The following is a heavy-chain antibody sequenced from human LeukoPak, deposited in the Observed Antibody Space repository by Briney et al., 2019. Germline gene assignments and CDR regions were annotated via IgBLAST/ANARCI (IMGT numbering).Heavy chain of an antibody. V-gene: IGHV3-23*01. D-gene: IGHD3-22*01. J-gene: IGHJ5*02. CDR1: GFIFNNYG. CDR2: ISNDGGGT. Sequence: GSLRLSCAASGFIFNNYGLIWVRQAPGKGLEWVSAISNDGGGTQYADFVKGRFTISRDNSKNTLFLQMSSLRAEDTALYFCAKGSSGYFADLWGQGTLVTVSS. CDR3: AKGSSGYFADL.